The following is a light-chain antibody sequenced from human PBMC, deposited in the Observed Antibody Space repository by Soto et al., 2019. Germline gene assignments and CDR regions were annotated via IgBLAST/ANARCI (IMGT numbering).Light chain of an antibody. CDR1: QSVSSNY. CDR3: QLYGSSPPRYT. CDR2: AAS. V-gene: IGKV3-20*01. Sequence: EIFWTQSPGTLYLSPGERATLSCRASQSVSSNYLAWYQQKRGQAPRLLIYAASARATGIPDRFSGSGSGTDFTLTISRLEPEDFAVYFCQLYGSSPPRYTFGQGTRLEIK. J-gene: IGKJ5*01.